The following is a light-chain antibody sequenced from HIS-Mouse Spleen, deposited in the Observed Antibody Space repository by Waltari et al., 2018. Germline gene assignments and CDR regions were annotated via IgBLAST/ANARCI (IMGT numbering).Light chain of an antibody. V-gene: IGLV3-10*01. J-gene: IGLJ2*01. CDR1: ALPKKY. CDR3: YSTDSSGNHRV. Sequence: SYELTQPPSVSVSPGQTARITCSGDALPKKYAYWYQQKSGQAPGLVIYEDSKRPSGLPERFSGSSSGKMATLTISGAQVEDEADYYCYSTDSSGNHRVFGGGTKLTVL. CDR2: EDS.